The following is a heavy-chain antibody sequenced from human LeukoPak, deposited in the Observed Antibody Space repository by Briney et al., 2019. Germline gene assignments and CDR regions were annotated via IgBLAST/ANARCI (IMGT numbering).Heavy chain of an antibody. V-gene: IGHV1-46*01. CDR1: GYTFTSYY. CDR2: INPSGGST. D-gene: IGHD3-16*02. CDR3: ARERLGELSLDY. Sequence: ASVNVSCKASGYTFTSYYMHWVRQAPGQGLEWMGIINPSGGSTSYAQKFQGRVTMTRDTSTSTVYMELSSLRSEDTAVYYCARERLGELSLDYWGQGTLVTVSS. J-gene: IGHJ4*02.